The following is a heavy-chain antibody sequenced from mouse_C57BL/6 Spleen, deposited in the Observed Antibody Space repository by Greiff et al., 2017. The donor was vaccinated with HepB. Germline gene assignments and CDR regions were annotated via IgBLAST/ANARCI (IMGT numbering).Heavy chain of an antibody. CDR3: ARWGDGDYAMDY. Sequence: VQLQQSGAELVKPGASVKISCKASGYAFSSYWMNWVKQRPGKGLEWIGQIYPGDGDTNYNGKFKGKATLTADKSSSTAYMQLSSLTSEDSAVLFCARWGDGDYAMDYWGQGTSVTVSS. J-gene: IGHJ4*01. CDR2: IYPGDGDT. D-gene: IGHD3-3*01. V-gene: IGHV1-80*01. CDR1: GYAFSSYW.